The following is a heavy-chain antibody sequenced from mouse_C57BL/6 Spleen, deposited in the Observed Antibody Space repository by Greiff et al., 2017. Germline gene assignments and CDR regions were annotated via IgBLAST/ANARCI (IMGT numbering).Heavy chain of an antibody. J-gene: IGHJ4*01. CDR2: INPNNGGT. Sequence: EVQLQQSGPELVQPGASVKISCKASGYTFTDYYMNWVKQSHGKSLEWIGDINPNNGGTSYNQKFKGKATLTVDKSSSTAYMELRSLTSEDSAVYYCARRSKRAMDYWGQGTSVTVSS. D-gene: IGHD2-5*01. CDR3: ARRSKRAMDY. V-gene: IGHV1-26*01. CDR1: GYTFTDYY.